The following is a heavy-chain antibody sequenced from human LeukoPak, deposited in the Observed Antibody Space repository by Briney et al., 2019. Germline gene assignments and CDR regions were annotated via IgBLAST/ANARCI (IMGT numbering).Heavy chain of an antibody. J-gene: IGHJ5*02. Sequence: ASVKVSCKASGYTFTSYGISWVRQAPGQGLEWIGWISAYNGNTNYAQKLQGRVTMTTDTSTSTAYMELRSLRSDDTAVYYCARDKTGPFTVTPQSWFDPWGQGTLVTVSS. CDR2: ISAYNGNT. CDR3: ARDKTGPFTVTPQSWFDP. CDR1: GYTFTSYG. V-gene: IGHV1-18*01. D-gene: IGHD4-17*01.